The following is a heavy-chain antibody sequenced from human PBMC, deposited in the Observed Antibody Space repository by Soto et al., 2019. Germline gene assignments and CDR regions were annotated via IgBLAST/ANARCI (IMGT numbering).Heavy chain of an antibody. CDR3: ARMGDVPYYDYGMDV. D-gene: IGHD3-16*01. CDR2: INGYNGNT. Sequence: QVQLVQSGAEVKKPGASVKVSCKASGYTFTSYGISWVRQAPGQGLEWMGWINGYNGNTNHAQKLQGRVTMSTDTSTRTADMELRRLRSDDAAVYYCARMGDVPYYDYGMDVWGQGTTVTVSS. V-gene: IGHV1-18*01. J-gene: IGHJ6*02. CDR1: GYTFTSYG.